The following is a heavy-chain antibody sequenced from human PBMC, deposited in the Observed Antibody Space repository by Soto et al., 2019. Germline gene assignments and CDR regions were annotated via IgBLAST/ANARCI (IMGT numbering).Heavy chain of an antibody. J-gene: IGHJ4*02. CDR1: GYTFTSYG. D-gene: IGHD3-10*02. CDR3: ARERGLTASTLFGY. V-gene: IGHV1-18*01. Sequence: QVQLVQSGPEVKMPGASVNVSCKASGYTFTSYGINWVRQAPGQGLEWMGRVSSYNGNTKYAQKFQGRVTMTTDTSTTTVYVHLTSLRSDDTAVYYCARERGLTASTLFGYWGQGTVVTVS. CDR2: VSSYNGNT.